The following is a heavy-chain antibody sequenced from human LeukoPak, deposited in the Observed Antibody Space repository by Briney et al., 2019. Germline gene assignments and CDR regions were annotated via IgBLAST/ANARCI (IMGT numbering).Heavy chain of an antibody. J-gene: IGHJ5*02. CDR1: GFTFSSYW. Sequence: GGSLRLSCAASGFTFSSYWMSWVRQAPGKGLEWVANINQDGSEKYYVDSVKGRFTISRDNAKNSLYLQMNSLRAEGTAVYYCAREGCSGGSCYHNWFDPWGQGTLVTVSS. CDR2: INQDGSEK. D-gene: IGHD2-15*01. V-gene: IGHV3-7*01. CDR3: AREGCSGGSCYHNWFDP.